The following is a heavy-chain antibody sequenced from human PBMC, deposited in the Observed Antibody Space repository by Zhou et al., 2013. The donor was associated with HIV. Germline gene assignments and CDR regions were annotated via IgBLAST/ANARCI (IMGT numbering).Heavy chain of an antibody. CDR3: ARDQPKPYYYDSRGYYYNGHSWFDP. Sequence: QVQLLQSGAEVKKPGSSVKVSCQASGGTFNTISWVRQAPGQGFEWMGGIIPFFGTANYAQKFQGRVTITADESTSTAYLELRSLRSEDTAVYYCARDQPKPYYYDSRGYYYNGHSWFDPWGQGTLVTVSS. J-gene: IGHJ5*02. D-gene: IGHD3-22*01. V-gene: IGHV1-69*12. CDR2: IIPFFGTA. CDR1: GGTFNT.